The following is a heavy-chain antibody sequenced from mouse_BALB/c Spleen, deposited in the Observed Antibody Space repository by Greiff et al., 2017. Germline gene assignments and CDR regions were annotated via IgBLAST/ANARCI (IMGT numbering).Heavy chain of an antibody. D-gene: IGHD1-2*01. Sequence: EVQLQQSGPSLVKPSQTLSLTCSVTGDSITSGYWNWIRKFPGNKLEYMGYISYSGSTYYNPSLKSRISITRDTSKNQYYLQLNSVTTEDTATYYCARSSTTAPYYAMDYWGQGTSVTVSS. CDR1: GDSITSGY. CDR2: ISYSGST. J-gene: IGHJ4*01. CDR3: ARSSTTAPYYAMDY. V-gene: IGHV3-8*02.